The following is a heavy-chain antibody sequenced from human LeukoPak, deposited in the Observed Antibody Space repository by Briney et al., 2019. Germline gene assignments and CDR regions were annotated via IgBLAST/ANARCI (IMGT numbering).Heavy chain of an antibody. J-gene: IGHJ4*02. V-gene: IGHV3-7*01. CDR3: ARDSYRSLDY. CDR2: INQDGRGI. Sequence: GGSLRLSCAASGFTFSDVWMSWVRQASGKGLEWVANINQDGRGIYYVDSVKGRFSISRDNTNNLLYLQMNSLRAEDTAMYFCARDSYRSLDYWGQGTLVTVSS. CDR1: GFTFSDVW. D-gene: IGHD4-11*01.